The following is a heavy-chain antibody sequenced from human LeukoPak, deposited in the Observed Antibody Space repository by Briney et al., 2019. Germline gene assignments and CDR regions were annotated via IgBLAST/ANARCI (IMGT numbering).Heavy chain of an antibody. V-gene: IGHV4-4*07. CDR1: GGSISSYY. CDR3: ARSGDSSGYYYPGGSFDI. D-gene: IGHD3-22*01. CDR2: IYTSGST. J-gene: IGHJ3*02. Sequence: SETLSLTCTVSGGSISSYYWSWIRQPAGKGLEWIGRIYTSGSTNYNPSLKSRVTMSVDTSKNQFSLKLSSVTAADTAVYYCARSGDSSGYYYPGGSFDIWGQGTMVTVSS.